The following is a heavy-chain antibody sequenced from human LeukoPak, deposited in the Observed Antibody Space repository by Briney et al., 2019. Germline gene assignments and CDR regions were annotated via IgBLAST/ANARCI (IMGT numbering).Heavy chain of an antibody. CDR2: ISSTGNSI. V-gene: IGHV3-11*04. J-gene: IGHJ4*02. CDR1: GFTFSDYY. D-gene: IGHD2-15*01. CDR3: ARAQDGPYYLDY. Sequence: PGGSLRLSCVVSGFTFSDYYMNWIRQAPGKGLEWISYISSTGNSIYYADSVKGRFTFSRDSAKNSLYLQMNSLRAEDTAVYYCARAQDGPYYLDYWGQGTLVTVSS.